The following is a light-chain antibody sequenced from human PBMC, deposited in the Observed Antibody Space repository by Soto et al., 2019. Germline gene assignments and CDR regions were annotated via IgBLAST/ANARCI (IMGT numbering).Light chain of an antibody. CDR2: QDT. J-gene: IGLJ2*01. CDR3: QARDSSIVV. V-gene: IGLV3-1*01. CDR1: KLGDKY. Sequence: SYELTQPPSVSVSPGQTASITCSGDKLGDKYACWYQQKPGQSPVLVIYQDTKRPSGIPERFSGSNSENTATLTISGTQALDEADYYCQARDSSIVVFGGGTKLTVL.